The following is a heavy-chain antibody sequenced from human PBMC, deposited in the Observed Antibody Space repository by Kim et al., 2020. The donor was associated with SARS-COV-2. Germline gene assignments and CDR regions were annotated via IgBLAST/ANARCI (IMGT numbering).Heavy chain of an antibody. CDR2: ISGSGGST. D-gene: IGHD3-22*01. J-gene: IGHJ4*02. Sequence: GGSLRLSCAASGFTFSSYAMSWVRQAPGKGLEWVSAISGSGGSTYYADSVKGRFTISRDNSKNTLYLQMNSLRAEDTAVYYCAKAVHITMIVVVITSFDYWGQGTLVTVSS. CDR3: AKAVHITMIVVVITSFDY. V-gene: IGHV3-23*01. CDR1: GFTFSSYA.